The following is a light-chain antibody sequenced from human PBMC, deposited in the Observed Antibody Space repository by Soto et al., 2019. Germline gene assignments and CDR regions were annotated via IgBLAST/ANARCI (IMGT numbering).Light chain of an antibody. V-gene: IGLV2-11*01. Sequence: QSVLTQPRSVSGSPGQSVTISCTGTSSDVGSYNYVSWFQQHPGKAPKLMISDVSRRPSGVPDRFSGSKSGNTASLTISGLQAEDEADYYCCSFAGTYTWVFGGGTKLTVL. CDR1: SSDVGSYNY. CDR2: DVS. J-gene: IGLJ3*02. CDR3: CSFAGTYTWV.